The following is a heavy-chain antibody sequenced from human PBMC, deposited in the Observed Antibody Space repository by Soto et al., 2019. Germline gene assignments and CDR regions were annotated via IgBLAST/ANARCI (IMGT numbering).Heavy chain of an antibody. D-gene: IGHD6-19*01. CDR1: GYTLTELS. V-gene: IGHV1-24*01. CDR2: FDPEDGET. J-gene: IGHJ4*02. Sequence: ASVKVSCKVSGYTLTELSMHWVRQAPGKGLEWMGGFDPEDGETIYAQKFQGRVTMTEDTSTDTAYMELSSLRSEDTAVYYCATDIPVGIAVAGDYWGQGTLVTVSS. CDR3: ATDIPVGIAVAGDY.